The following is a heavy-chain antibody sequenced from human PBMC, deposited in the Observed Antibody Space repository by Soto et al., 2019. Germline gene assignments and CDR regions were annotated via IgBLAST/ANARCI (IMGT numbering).Heavy chain of an antibody. J-gene: IGHJ1*01. CDR2: ISGSGGST. V-gene: IGHV3-23*01. D-gene: IGHD3-9*01. CDR3: AKLNDDILTSFPEYFQH. CDR1: GFTFSSYA. Sequence: GGSLRLSCAASGFTFSSYAMSWVRQAPGKGLEWVSAISGSGGSTYYADSVKGRFTISRDNSKNTLYLQMNSLRAEDTAVYYCAKLNDDILTSFPEYFQHWGQGTLVTVSS.